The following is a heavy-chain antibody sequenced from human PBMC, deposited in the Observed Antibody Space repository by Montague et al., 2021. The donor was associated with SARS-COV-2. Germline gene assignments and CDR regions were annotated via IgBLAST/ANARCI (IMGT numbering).Heavy chain of an antibody. V-gene: IGHV3-23*01. CDR1: GFPFSSYG. CDR2: ISGGGDMT. Sequence: SRRLSCAASGFPFSSYGMFWVRQTPGKGLEWVSAISGGGDMTYYADSVKGRFTISRDNSKNTLYLQMNSLRAEDTAVYYCRVGNYYDSISDYWGQGTLVTVSS. J-gene: IGHJ4*02. CDR3: RVGNYYDSISDY. D-gene: IGHD3-22*01.